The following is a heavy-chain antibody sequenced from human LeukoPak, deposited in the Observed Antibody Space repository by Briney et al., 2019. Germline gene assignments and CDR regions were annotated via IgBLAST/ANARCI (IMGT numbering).Heavy chain of an antibody. CDR3: AAMYSSSSYSPFDY. D-gene: IGHD6-6*01. CDR1: GFTFSSYA. Sequence: GGSLRFSCAASGFTFSSYAMHWVRQAPGKGLEWVAVISYDGSNKYYADSVKGRFTISRDNSKNTLYLQMNSLRAEDTAVYYCAAMYSSSSYSPFDYWGQGTLVTVSS. J-gene: IGHJ4*02. CDR2: ISYDGSNK. V-gene: IGHV3-30*04.